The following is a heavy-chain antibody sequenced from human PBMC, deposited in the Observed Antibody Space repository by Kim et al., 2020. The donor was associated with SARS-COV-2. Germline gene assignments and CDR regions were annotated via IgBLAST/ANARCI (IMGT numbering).Heavy chain of an antibody. V-gene: IGHV7-4-1*02. D-gene: IGHD6-19*01. CDR2: INTNTGNP. CDR3: ARGGSGWSYYYYYGMDV. CDR1: GYTFTSYA. J-gene: IGHJ6*02. Sequence: ASVKVSCKASGYTFTSYAMNWVRQAPGQGLEWMGWINTNTGNPTYAQGFTGRFVFSLDTSVSTAYLQISSLKAEDTAVYYCARGGSGWSYYYYYGMDVWGQGTTVTVSS.